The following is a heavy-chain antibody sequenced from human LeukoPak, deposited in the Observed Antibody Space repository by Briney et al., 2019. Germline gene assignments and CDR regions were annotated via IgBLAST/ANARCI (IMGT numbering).Heavy chain of an antibody. CDR2: INPNSGGT. CDR1: GYTFTGYY. Sequence: ASVKVSCRASGYTFTGYYMHWARQAPGQGLEWMGWINPNSGGTNYAQKFQGRVTMTRDTSISTAYMELSRLRSDDTAVYYCAREDSSGYAIDYWGQGTLVTVSS. V-gene: IGHV1-2*02. D-gene: IGHD3-22*01. J-gene: IGHJ4*02. CDR3: AREDSSGYAIDY.